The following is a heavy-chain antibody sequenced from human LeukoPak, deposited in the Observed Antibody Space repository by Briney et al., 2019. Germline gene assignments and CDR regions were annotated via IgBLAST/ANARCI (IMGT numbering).Heavy chain of an antibody. V-gene: IGHV3-21*01. CDR2: ITSGSSYI. CDR1: GFTFSSYN. CDR3: ARGRRYYGSGSYYPPHRYYYYMDV. J-gene: IGHJ6*03. D-gene: IGHD3-10*01. Sequence: SGGSLRLSCAASGFTFSSYNMNWVRQAPGKGLEWVSSITSGSSYIYYADSVKGRFTISRDNAKNSLYLQMNSLRAEDTAVYYCARGRRYYGSGSYYPPHRYYYYMDVWGKGTTVTVSS.